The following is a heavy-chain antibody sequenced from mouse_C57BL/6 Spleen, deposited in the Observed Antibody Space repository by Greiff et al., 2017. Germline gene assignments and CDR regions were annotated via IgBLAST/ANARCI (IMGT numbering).Heavy chain of an antibody. Sequence: HVQLPPSRAELMHPGPPVNLSCTATGYTFTGRWIEWVKQRPAAGLQWIGATFHGSGSTNYNEKFKRKATFTADTSSNTAYMQLSSLTTEDSAIYYCARAFDYWGQGTTLTVSS. J-gene: IGHJ2*01. CDR2: TFHGSGST. CDR1: GYTFTGRW. V-gene: IGHV1-9*01. CDR3: ARAFDY.